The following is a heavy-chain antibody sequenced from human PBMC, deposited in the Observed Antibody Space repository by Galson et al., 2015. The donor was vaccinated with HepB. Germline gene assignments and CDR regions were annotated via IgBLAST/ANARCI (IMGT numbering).Heavy chain of an antibody. CDR1: GDSVSSNSGA. D-gene: IGHD3-16*01. CDR3: ARVEGGLFVT. J-gene: IGHJ3*02. CDR2: TYYKSKWFN. V-gene: IGHV6-1*01. Sequence: CAISGDSVSSNSGAWNWIRQSPSRGLEWLGRTYYKSKWFNDYAVSVKSRITINTDTSKNQFSLQLNSVTPEDTAVYYCARVEGGLFVTWGQGTMVIVSS.